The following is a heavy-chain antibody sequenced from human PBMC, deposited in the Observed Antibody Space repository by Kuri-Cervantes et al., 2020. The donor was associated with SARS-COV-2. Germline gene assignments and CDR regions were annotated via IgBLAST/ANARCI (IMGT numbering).Heavy chain of an antibody. J-gene: IGHJ4*02. V-gene: IGHV2-5*01. D-gene: IGHD2-2*01. CDR3: AHTLVVPDFDY. Sequence: SGPTLVKPTQTLTLTCTFSGFSLSTSGVGVGWIRQPPGKALEWLALIYWNDDKRYSPSLKSRLTITKDTSKNQVVLTMTNMDPVGTATYYCAHTLVVPDFDYWGQGTLVTVSS. CDR1: GFSLSTSGVG. CDR2: IYWNDDK.